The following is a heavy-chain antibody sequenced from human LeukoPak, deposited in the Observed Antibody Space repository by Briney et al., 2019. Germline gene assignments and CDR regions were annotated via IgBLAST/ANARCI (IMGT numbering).Heavy chain of an antibody. CDR1: GGSIRSSYYY. CDR2: IYDSGST. Sequence: SETLSLTCTVSGGSIRSSYYYWGWIRQPPGKGLEWIGSIYDSGSTYYNPSLKSRVTISVDTSKNQFSLKLSSVTAADTAVYYCARHTGEWEPTIDYWGQGTLVTVSS. J-gene: IGHJ4*02. V-gene: IGHV4-39*01. D-gene: IGHD1-26*01. CDR3: ARHTGEWEPTIDY.